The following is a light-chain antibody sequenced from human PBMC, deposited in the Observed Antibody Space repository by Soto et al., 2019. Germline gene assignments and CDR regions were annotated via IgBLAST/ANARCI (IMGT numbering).Light chain of an antibody. Sequence: EIVLTQSPGTLSLSPGERATLSCRSSQSVSSSYLAWYQQKPGQAPRLLIYDASSRATGIPDRFSGSGSGTDFTLTLSRLEPEDFAVYYCQQYGSSPTFGQGPKVEIK. CDR2: DAS. CDR1: QSVSSSY. J-gene: IGKJ1*01. CDR3: QQYGSSPT. V-gene: IGKV3-20*01.